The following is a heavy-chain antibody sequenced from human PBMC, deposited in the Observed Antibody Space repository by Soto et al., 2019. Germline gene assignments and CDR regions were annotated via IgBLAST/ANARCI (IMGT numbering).Heavy chain of an antibody. CDR3: ARHIENYGDYIDS. Sequence: QLQLQESGPGLVKPSETLSLTCSVSDDSIGSVGYYCGWVRQSPDKGLEWIGSIYFRGDTYYNPSPKSRVTISIDTSKRQFSLKLSSLTAAETGVYYWARHIENYGDYIDSWGQGTLVTVSS. V-gene: IGHV4-39*01. CDR1: DDSIGSVGYY. CDR2: IYFRGDT. J-gene: IGHJ4*02. D-gene: IGHD4-17*01.